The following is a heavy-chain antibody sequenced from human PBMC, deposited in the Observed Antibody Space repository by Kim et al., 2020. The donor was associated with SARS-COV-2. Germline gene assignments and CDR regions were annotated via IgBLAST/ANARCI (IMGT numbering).Heavy chain of an antibody. Sequence: GGSLRRSCAASGFTFSSYAMSWVRQAPGKGLEWVSAISGSGGSTYYADSVKGRFTISRDNSKNTLYLQMNSLRAEDTAVYYCAKDIHSGSYPDAFDIWGQGTMVTVSS. CDR3: AKDIHSGSYPDAFDI. V-gene: IGHV3-23*01. D-gene: IGHD1-26*01. J-gene: IGHJ3*02. CDR2: ISGSGGST. CDR1: GFTFSSYA.